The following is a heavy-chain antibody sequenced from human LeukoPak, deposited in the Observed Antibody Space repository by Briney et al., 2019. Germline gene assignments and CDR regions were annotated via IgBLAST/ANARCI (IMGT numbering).Heavy chain of an antibody. Sequence: GASVKVSCKVSGYTLTKLPIHWVRQAPGKGLEWREGFDPDDGETVYAQMFQGRVTMTEDTSSDTASMELSSLRSEDTAVYYCATGTSGSYYVGIVRPIDYWGQGTLVTVSS. J-gene: IGHJ4*02. CDR3: ATGTSGSYYVGIVRPIDY. D-gene: IGHD1-26*01. V-gene: IGHV1-24*01. CDR1: GYTLTKLP. CDR2: FDPDDGET.